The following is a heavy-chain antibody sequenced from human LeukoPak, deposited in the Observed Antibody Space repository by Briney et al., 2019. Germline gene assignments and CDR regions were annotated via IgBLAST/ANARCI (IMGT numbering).Heavy chain of an antibody. Sequence: SVKVSCKASGYTFTGYYMHWVRQAPGQGLEWMGWINPNSGGTNYAQKFQGRVTMTRDTSISTAYMEPSRLRSDDTAVYYCARGHQYYYDSSGYPGDYWGQGTLVTVSS. D-gene: IGHD3-22*01. V-gene: IGHV1-2*02. CDR1: GYTFTGYY. J-gene: IGHJ4*02. CDR3: ARGHQYYYDSSGYPGDY. CDR2: INPNSGGT.